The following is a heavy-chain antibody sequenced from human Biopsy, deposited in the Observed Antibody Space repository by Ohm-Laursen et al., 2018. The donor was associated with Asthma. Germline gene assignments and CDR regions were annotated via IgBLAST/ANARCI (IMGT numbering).Heavy chain of an antibody. CDR1: GGTFNTYV. D-gene: IGHD2-2*01. CDR2: INSVFGTT. CDR3: ARKTGSCISRTCYSLDF. Sequence: SVKASCKSLGGTFNTYVIGWVRQAPGQGLEWMGGINSVFGTTTYPQKFQDRVTITADDSTSTVYMELSSLRSEDTAVYYCARKTGSCISRTCYSLDFWGQGTLVTVSS. J-gene: IGHJ4*02. V-gene: IGHV1-69*13.